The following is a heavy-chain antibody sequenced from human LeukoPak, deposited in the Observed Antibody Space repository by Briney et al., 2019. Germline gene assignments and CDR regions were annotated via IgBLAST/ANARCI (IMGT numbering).Heavy chain of an antibody. D-gene: IGHD3-10*01. Sequence: GGSLRLSCTASGFTFGDYAMSWVRQAPGKGLEWVGIIRSKAYGGTTEYAASVKGRFTISRDDSKSIAYLQMNSLKTEDTAVYYCTRDSGRYYGSGHDAFDIWGQGTMVTVSS. CDR2: IRSKAYGGTT. J-gene: IGHJ3*02. CDR1: GFTFGDYA. CDR3: TRDSGRYYGSGHDAFDI. V-gene: IGHV3-49*04.